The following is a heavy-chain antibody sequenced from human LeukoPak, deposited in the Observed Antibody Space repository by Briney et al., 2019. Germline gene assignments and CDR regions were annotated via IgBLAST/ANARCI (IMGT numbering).Heavy chain of an antibody. CDR1: GGTFSSYT. Sequence: SVKVSCKASGGTFSSYTISWARQAPGQGFEWMGRIIPILGIANYAQKFQGRVTITADKSTSTAYMELSSLRSEDTAVYYCARDRGDGYNYSPFDYWGQGTLVTVSS. V-gene: IGHV1-69*04. CDR3: ARDRGDGYNYSPFDY. D-gene: IGHD5-24*01. J-gene: IGHJ4*02. CDR2: IIPILGIA.